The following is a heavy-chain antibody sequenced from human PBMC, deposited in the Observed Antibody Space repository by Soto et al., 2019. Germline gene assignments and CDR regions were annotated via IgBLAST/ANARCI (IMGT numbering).Heavy chain of an antibody. D-gene: IGHD3-9*01. CDR1: GGSISSYY. CDR3: ARAYYDILTGHPHDAFHI. J-gene: IGHJ3*02. V-gene: IGHV4-59*01. CDR2: IYYSGST. Sequence: SETLSLSCTVSGGSISSYYWSWIRQPPGKGLEWIGYIYYSGSTNYNPSLKSRVTISVDTSKNQFSLKLSSVTAADTAVYYCARAYYDILTGHPHDAFHIWGQGTMVTVSS.